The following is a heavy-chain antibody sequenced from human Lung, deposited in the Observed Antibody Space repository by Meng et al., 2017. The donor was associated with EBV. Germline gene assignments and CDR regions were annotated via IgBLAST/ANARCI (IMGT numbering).Heavy chain of an antibody. J-gene: IGHJ4*02. CDR3: TCHPSSGEDY. CDR2: IRTELTSYAT. D-gene: IGHD3-22*01. V-gene: IGHV3-73*02. Sequence: EVRVGVDGAGVVQHGGFLNRSCAASGSIFSGSAKHWVRKASGKGLEWVCRIRTELTSYATDYGASVKGRFTISRDDSKNTTYLQLNSLKTEDTAIYYCTCHPSSGEDYWGQGTLVTVSS. CDR1: GSIFSGSA.